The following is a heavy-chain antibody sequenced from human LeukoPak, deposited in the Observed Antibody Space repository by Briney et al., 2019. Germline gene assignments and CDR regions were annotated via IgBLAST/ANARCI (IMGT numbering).Heavy chain of an antibody. V-gene: IGHV4-39*02. CDR2: INPSGST. Sequence: SETLSLTCTVSGGSISSRPYYWGWVRQPPGKGLEWIGEINPSGSTNYSPSLKSRVTLSVDTSKNHFSLKVSSVTAAETAIYYCARGSRYSENDRRPSFDYWGQGTLVTVSS. CDR1: GGSISSRPYY. CDR3: ARGSRYSENDRRPSFDY. J-gene: IGHJ4*02. D-gene: IGHD1-1*01.